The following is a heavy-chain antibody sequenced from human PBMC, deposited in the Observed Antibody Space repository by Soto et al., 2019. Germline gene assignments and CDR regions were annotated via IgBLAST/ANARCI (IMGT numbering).Heavy chain of an antibody. Sequence: QLQLQESGPGLVKPSETPSLICLVSGGSISSGGYYWGWIRQPPGKGLEWIGTLHSGGPTFYNPSLYSRVTTSVDASKNQFLLNLGSVTAADTAVYFCARQPTGERQRTFDYWGQGTLVTVSS. V-gene: IGHV4-39*01. J-gene: IGHJ4*02. CDR3: ARQPTGERQRTFDY. CDR1: GGSISSGGYY. CDR2: LHSGGPT. D-gene: IGHD1-26*01.